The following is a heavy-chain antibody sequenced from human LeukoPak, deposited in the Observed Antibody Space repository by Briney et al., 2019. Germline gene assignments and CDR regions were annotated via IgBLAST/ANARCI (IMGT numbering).Heavy chain of an antibody. J-gene: IGHJ4*02. CDR3: ARDLGAVAGPGIDY. D-gene: IGHD6-19*01. Sequence: GASVKVSCKASGYTFTGYYMHWVRQAPGQGLEWMGWINPNSGGTNYAQKFQGRVTMTRDTSISTAYMELSRLRSDDTAVYYCARDLGAVAGPGIDYWGQGTLVTVSS. CDR1: GYTFTGYY. CDR2: INPNSGGT. V-gene: IGHV1-2*02.